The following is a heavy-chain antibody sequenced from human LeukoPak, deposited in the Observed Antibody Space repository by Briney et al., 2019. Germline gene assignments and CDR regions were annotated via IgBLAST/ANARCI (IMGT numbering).Heavy chain of an antibody. V-gene: IGHV3-23*01. CDR1: GFTFSSYG. Sequence: GGSLRLSCAASGFTFSSYGMRWVRQAPGKGLECVSGISGSGDNTYYADSVKGRFTISRDNYKNMLYLQMNSLRAEDTAVYYCAKGYGSGSYYSDFDYWGQRTLVTVSS. D-gene: IGHD3-10*01. J-gene: IGHJ4*02. CDR2: ISGSGDNT. CDR3: AKGYGSGSYYSDFDY.